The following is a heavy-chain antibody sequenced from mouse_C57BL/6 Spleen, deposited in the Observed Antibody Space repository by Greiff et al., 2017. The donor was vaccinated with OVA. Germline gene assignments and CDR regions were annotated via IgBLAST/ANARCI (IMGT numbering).Heavy chain of an antibody. CDR3: ARDGAYYSNYD. CDR2: IYPGSGNT. V-gene: IGHV1-76*01. J-gene: IGHJ2*01. CDR1: GYTFTDYY. D-gene: IGHD2-5*01. Sequence: QVQLKQSGAELVRPGASVKLSCKASGYTFTDYYINWVKQRPGQGLEWIARIYPGSGNTYYNEKFKGKATLTAEKSSSTAYMQLSSLTSEDSAVYFCARDGAYYSNYDWGQGTTLTVSS.